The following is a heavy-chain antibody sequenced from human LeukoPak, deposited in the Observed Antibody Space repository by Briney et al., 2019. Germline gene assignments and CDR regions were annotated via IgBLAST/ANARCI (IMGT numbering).Heavy chain of an antibody. CDR1: GYTFTSYG. D-gene: IGHD6-19*01. Sequence: GASVKVSCKASGYTFTSYGISWVRQAPGQGLEWMGWISAYNGNTNYAQKLQGRVTMTTDTSTSTAYMELRSLRSDDTAVYYCARDKFMRWLDPEDAFDIWGQGTMVTVSS. CDR2: ISAYNGNT. J-gene: IGHJ3*02. CDR3: ARDKFMRWLDPEDAFDI. V-gene: IGHV1-18*01.